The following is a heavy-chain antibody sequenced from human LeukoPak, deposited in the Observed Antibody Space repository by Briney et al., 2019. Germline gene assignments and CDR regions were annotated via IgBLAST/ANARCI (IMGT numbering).Heavy chain of an antibody. J-gene: IGHJ4*02. D-gene: IGHD3-16*01. CDR3: ARDGFGTGSN. CDR1: GLTFSNYW. Sequence: GGSLRLSCAASGLTFSNYWMDWVRQAPGKGLEWVANIKQDGSEKNYVDSVKGRSIISRDNAKNSLYLQMNTLRADDTAVYYCARDGFGTGSNWGQGTLVTVSS. CDR2: IKQDGSEK. V-gene: IGHV3-7*03.